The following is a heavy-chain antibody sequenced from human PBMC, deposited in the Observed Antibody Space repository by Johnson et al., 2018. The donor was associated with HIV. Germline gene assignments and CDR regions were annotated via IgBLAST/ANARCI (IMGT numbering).Heavy chain of an antibody. D-gene: IGHD3-16*01. CDR2: ISYDGSNK. CDR3: AKLPGEQEAAFDI. V-gene: IGHV3-30*18. Sequence: VQLVESGGGVVQPGRSLRLSCAASGFTFSSYAMHWVRQAPGKGLEWVAVISYDGSNKYYADSVKGRFTISRDNSKNTLYLQMNSLRAEDTAVYYCAKLPGEQEAAFDIWGQGTMVTVSS. J-gene: IGHJ3*02. CDR1: GFTFSSYA.